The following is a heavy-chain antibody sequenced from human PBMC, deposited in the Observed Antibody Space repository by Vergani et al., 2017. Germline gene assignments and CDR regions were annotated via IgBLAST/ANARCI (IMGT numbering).Heavy chain of an antibody. CDR2: IHTSGST. D-gene: IGHD2-15*01. CDR1: GGSINSHNYY. J-gene: IGHJ4*02. CDR3: ARGGCLGGSGNKPLFDY. Sequence: QVQLQESGPGLVKPSQTLSLTCTVSGGSINSHNYYWSWIRQPAGKGLEWIGRIHTSGSTNYNPSLKSRVTMSEDTSKNQFSLNLTSVTAADTAVYFCARGGCLGGSGNKPLFDYWGQGILVTVAS. V-gene: IGHV4-61*02.